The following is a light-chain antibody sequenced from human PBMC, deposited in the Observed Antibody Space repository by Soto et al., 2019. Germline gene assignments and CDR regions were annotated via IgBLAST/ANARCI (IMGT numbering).Light chain of an antibody. CDR3: QQYNSYPGT. CDR1: QSISSY. V-gene: IGKV1-39*01. J-gene: IGKJ1*01. Sequence: DIQMTQSPSSLSASVGDRDTITCRASQSISSYLNWYQQKPGKAPKLLIYAASSLQSGVPSRFSGSGSGTEFTLTISSLQPDDFATYYCQQYNSYPGTFGQGTKVDIK. CDR2: AAS.